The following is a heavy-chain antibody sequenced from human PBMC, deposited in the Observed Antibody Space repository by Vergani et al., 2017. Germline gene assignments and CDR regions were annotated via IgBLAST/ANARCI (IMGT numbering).Heavy chain of an antibody. J-gene: IGHJ6*03. CDR1: GFPFSDYG. CDR3: ARDFLTRVTTLDYYYMGV. D-gene: IGHD1-1*01. CDR2: ISYDGNKK. Sequence: QVQLVESGGGEVQPGRSLSLSCSAAGFPFSDYGVHWVRQAPGKGLGWVSVISYDGNKKNYADSVKGRFTISRDNSKNTLYLEMNALRAEDTAVYYCARDFLTRVTTLDYYYMGVWGKGTTVTVSS. V-gene: IGHV3-30*03.